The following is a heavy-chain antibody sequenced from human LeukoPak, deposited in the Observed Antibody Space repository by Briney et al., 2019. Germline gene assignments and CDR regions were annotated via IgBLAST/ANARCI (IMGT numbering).Heavy chain of an antibody. CDR2: ISYSGST. CDR3: ARVVVRGGIDY. Sequence: PSETLSLTCAVYGGSFSGYYWSWIRQPPGKGLEWIGYISYSGSTNYNPSLKSRVTISADTSKNQFSLKLSSVIAADTAVYYCARVVVRGGIDYWGQGTLVTVSS. V-gene: IGHV4-34*11. CDR1: GGSFSGYY. D-gene: IGHD3-10*01. J-gene: IGHJ4*02.